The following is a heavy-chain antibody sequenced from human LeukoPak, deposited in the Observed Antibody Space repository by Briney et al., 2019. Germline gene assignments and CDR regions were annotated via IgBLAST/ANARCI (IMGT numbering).Heavy chain of an antibody. D-gene: IGHD2-2*01. CDR3: ARVGVVVPAASTPRAFYYYSMDV. CDR1: GYTFTGYY. V-gene: IGHV1-2*02. CDR2: INPNSGGT. J-gene: IGHJ6*02. Sequence: GASVKVSCKASGYTFTGYYIHWVRQAPGQGLEWMGWINPNSGGTNYAQKFQGRVTMTRDTSISTAYMELSRLRSDDTAVYYCARVGVVVPAASTPRAFYYYSMDVWGQGTTVTVSS.